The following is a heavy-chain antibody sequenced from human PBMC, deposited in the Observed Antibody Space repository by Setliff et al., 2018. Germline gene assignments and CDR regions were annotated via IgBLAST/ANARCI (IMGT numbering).Heavy chain of an antibody. V-gene: IGHV3-30*02. J-gene: IGHJ4*02. CDR1: GFTFSNAW. Sequence: PGGSLRLSCAASGFTFSNAWMSWVRQAPGKGLEWVAFIRYDGRNKYYADSVKGRFTISRDNAKNSLYLQMNSLGAEDTAVYYCANPTGGWGQGTLVTVSS. CDR2: IRYDGRNK. D-gene: IGHD3-16*01. CDR3: ANPTGG.